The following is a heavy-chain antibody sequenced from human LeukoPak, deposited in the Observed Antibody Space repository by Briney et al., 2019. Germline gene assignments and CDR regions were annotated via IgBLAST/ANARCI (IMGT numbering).Heavy chain of an antibody. Sequence: ASVKVSCKASGYTFTSYDINWVRQATGQGLEWMGWISAYNGNTNYAQKLQGRVTMTTDTSTSTAYMELRSLRSDDTAVYYCARDLFWSGYYSYDYWGQGTLVTVSS. D-gene: IGHD3-3*01. J-gene: IGHJ4*02. CDR2: ISAYNGNT. V-gene: IGHV1-18*01. CDR1: GYTFTSYD. CDR3: ARDLFWSGYYSYDY.